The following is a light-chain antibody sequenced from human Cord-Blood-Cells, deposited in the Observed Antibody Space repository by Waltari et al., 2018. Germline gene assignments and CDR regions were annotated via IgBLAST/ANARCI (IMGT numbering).Light chain of an antibody. CDR1: QSFSSY. V-gene: IGKV3-11*01. J-gene: IGKJ3*01. CDR2: DAS. CDR3: QQRSNWPRGT. Sequence: EIVLTQSPATLSLSPGERATLSCRASQSFSSYLAWYQQKPGQAPRLLIYDASNRATGIPARFSGSGSGTDFTLTISSLEPEDFAVYYCQQRSNWPRGTFGPGTKVDIK.